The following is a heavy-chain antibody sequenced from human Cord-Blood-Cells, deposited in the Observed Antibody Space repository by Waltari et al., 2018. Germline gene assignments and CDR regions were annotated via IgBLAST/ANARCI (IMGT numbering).Heavy chain of an antibody. CDR3: TSVYSGYAPY. J-gene: IGHJ4*02. D-gene: IGHD5-12*01. V-gene: IGHV3-73*02. Sequence: EVQLLESGGGLVQPGGSLKLSCASPGSTFRGSAMHLARQASGKGLEWVGRIRSKANSYATAYAASVKGRFTISRDDSKNTAYLQMNSLKTEDTAVYYCTSVYSGYAPYWGQGTLVTVSS. CDR1: GSTFRGSA. CDR2: IRSKANSYAT.